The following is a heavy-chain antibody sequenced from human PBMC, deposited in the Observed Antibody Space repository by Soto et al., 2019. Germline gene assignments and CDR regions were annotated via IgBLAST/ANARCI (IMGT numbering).Heavy chain of an antibody. CDR2: ISGSGGST. D-gene: IGHD3-10*01. J-gene: IGHJ5*02. Sequence: PGGSLRLSCAASGFTFSSYAMSWVRQAPGKGLEWVSAISGSGGSTYYADSVKGRFTISRDNSKNTLYLQMNSPRAEDTAVYYCAKDSYYYGSGSRKNWFDPWGQGTLVTVS. CDR1: GFTFSSYA. V-gene: IGHV3-23*01. CDR3: AKDSYYYGSGSRKNWFDP.